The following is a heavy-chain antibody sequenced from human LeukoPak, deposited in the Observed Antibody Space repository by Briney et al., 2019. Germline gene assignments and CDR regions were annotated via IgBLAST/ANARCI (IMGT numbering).Heavy chain of an antibody. V-gene: IGHV1-46*01. CDR1: GYTLTSYY. J-gene: IGHJ4*02. CDR3: ARAGYSSSWYSEGFDY. CDR2: INPSGGST. Sequence: ASVKVSCKASGYTLTSYYMHWVRQAPGQGLEWMGIINPSGGSTSYAQKFQGRVTMTRDTSTSTVYMELSSLRSEDTAVYYCARAGYSSSWYSEGFDYWGQGTLVTVSS. D-gene: IGHD6-13*01.